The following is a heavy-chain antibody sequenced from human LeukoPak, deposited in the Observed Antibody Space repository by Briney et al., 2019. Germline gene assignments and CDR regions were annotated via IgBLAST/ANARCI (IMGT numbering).Heavy chain of an antibody. Sequence: PGGSLRLSCAASGFTFSSYEMNWGRQAPGKGLEWVSYISSSSSSIYYSDSVKGRFTVSRDNAKNSLYLEMNSLRDEDTAVYYCAGSLRGGGWYMYWGQGTLVTVSP. CDR1: GFTFSSYE. D-gene: IGHD6-19*01. CDR2: ISSSSSSI. V-gene: IGHV3-21*05. CDR3: AGSLRGGGWYMY. J-gene: IGHJ4*02.